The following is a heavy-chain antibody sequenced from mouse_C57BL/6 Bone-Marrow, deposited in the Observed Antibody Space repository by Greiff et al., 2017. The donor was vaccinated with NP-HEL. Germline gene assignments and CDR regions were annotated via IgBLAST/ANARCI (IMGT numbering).Heavy chain of an antibody. CDR2: IYPGSGST. Sequence: QVHVKQSGAELVKPGASVKMSCKASGYTFTSYWITWVKQRPGQGLEWIGDIYPGSGSTNYNEKFKSKATLTVDTSSSTAYMQLSSLTSEDSAVYYCAIYYYGKDYAMDYWGQGTSVTVSS. CDR3: AIYYYGKDYAMDY. V-gene: IGHV1-55*01. J-gene: IGHJ4*01. CDR1: GYTFTSYW. D-gene: IGHD1-1*01.